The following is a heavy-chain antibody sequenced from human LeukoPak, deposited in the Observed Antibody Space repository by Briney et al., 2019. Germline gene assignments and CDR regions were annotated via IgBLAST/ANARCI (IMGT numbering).Heavy chain of an antibody. V-gene: IGHV3-23*01. CDR2: ISSDGGST. CDR1: GFTFSSHA. CDR3: AKLQSDGLRTYYGMDV. D-gene: IGHD4-17*01. J-gene: IGHJ6*02. Sequence: GGSRRLSCEVSGFTFSSHAMGWVRQAPGEGLEWVSVISSDGGSTYYADSVMGRFTISRDNSKNTPYLQMNSLRAEDTAVYYCAKLQSDGLRTYYGMDVWGQGTTVTVPS.